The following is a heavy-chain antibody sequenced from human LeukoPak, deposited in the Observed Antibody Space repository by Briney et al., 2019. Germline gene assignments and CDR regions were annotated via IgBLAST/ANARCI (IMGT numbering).Heavy chain of an antibody. V-gene: IGHV3-48*03. Sequence: GGPLRLSCAASGFTFSSYEMNWVRQAPGKGLEWVSYISSSGSTIYYADSVKGRFTISRDNAKNSLYLQMNSLRAEDTAVYYCARDAPYSYGLVYYYYMDVWGKGTTVTISS. D-gene: IGHD5-18*01. CDR2: ISSSGSTI. J-gene: IGHJ6*03. CDR3: ARDAPYSYGLVYYYYMDV. CDR1: GFTFSSYE.